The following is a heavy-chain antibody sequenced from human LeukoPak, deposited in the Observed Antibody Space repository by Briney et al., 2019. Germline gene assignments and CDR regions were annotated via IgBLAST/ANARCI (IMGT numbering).Heavy chain of an antibody. CDR3: ARSYYYYGMDV. CDR2: INPNSGGT. CDR1: GYTFTGYY. Sequence: GASVKVSCKASGYTFTGYYMHWVRQAPGQGLEWMGWINPNSGGTNYAQKFQGRVTMTRNTSISTAYMELSSLRSEDTAVYYCARSYYYYGMDVWGQGTTVTVSS. J-gene: IGHJ6*02. V-gene: IGHV1-2*02.